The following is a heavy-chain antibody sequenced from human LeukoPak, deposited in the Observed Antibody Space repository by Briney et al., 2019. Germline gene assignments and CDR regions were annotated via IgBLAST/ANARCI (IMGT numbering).Heavy chain of an antibody. CDR3: ARQRSGSSKGGYFDY. CDR2: IYYSGST. V-gene: IGHV4-59*08. CDR1: GGSISSYY. Sequence: SGTLSLTCTVSGGSISSYYWSWIRQPPGKGLEWIGYIYYSGSTNYNPSLKSRVTISVDTSKNQFSLKLSSVTAADTAVYYCARQRSGSSKGGYFDYWGQGTLVTVSS. D-gene: IGHD1-26*01. J-gene: IGHJ4*02.